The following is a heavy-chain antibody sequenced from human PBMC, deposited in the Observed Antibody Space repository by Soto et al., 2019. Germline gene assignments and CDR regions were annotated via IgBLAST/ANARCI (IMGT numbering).Heavy chain of an antibody. CDR2: INPSGST. J-gene: IGHJ6*02. CDR3: ARVLSNSYGYGMDV. CDR1: GGSCSGSS. V-gene: IGHV4-34*01. Sequence: QVQLQQWGAGLLKPSETLSLTCAVYGGSCSGSSCSWIRQPPGKGVEWIGEINPSGSTNCNPSLTSRVTITVETSKNQCSLELSSVTAADTAVYYCARVLSNSYGYGMDVWCQGTTVTVSS. D-gene: IGHD5-18*01.